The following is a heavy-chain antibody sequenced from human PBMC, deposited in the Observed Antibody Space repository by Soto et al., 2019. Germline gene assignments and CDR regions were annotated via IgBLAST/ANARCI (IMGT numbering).Heavy chain of an antibody. CDR2: IYYSGST. D-gene: IGHD4-17*01. J-gene: IGHJ4*02. CDR1: GGSISSGDYY. Sequence: QVQLQESGPGLVKPSQTLSLTCTVSGGSISSGDYYWSWIRQPPGKGLAWIGYIYYSGSTYYNPSHQSRVTLTVDTSKNQFSLKLSSVTAADTAVYYCASNDYGDQKPPFPDYWGQGTLVTVSS. CDR3: ASNDYGDQKPPFPDY. V-gene: IGHV4-30-4*01.